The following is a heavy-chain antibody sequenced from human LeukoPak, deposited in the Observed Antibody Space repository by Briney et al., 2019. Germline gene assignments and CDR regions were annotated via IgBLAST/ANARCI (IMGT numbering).Heavy chain of an antibody. Sequence: GGSLRLSCAASGFIFSGYAMSRVRQAPGKGLEWVSAISVSGGSTYYADSVKGRFTISRDNSKNTLYLQMNSLRAEDTAVYYCAKGSGSYDYWGQGTLVTVSS. CDR3: AKGSGSYDY. J-gene: IGHJ4*02. V-gene: IGHV3-23*01. CDR1: GFIFSGYA. CDR2: ISVSGGST. D-gene: IGHD1-26*01.